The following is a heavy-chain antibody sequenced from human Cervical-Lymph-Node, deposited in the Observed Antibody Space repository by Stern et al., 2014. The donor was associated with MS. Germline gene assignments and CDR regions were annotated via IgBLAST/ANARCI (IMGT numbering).Heavy chain of an antibody. V-gene: IGHV3-53*04. CDR3: ARDVSGYDNYYYYYGMDV. CDR1: GFTVSSSY. Sequence: EVQLVESGGGLVQPGGSLGLSCAASGFTVSSSYMSWVRQAPGKGLEWVSVIYSGGNTYYSDALKGRFTISRHNSESTLYLQMNSLRPEDTAVYYCARDVSGYDNYYYYYGMDVWGQGTTVTVSS. CDR2: IYSGGNT. J-gene: IGHJ6*02. D-gene: IGHD5-12*01.